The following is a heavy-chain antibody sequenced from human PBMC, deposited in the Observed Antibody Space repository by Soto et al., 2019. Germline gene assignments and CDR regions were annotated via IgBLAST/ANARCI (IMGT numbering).Heavy chain of an antibody. CDR1: GYTFTSYG. CDR3: AMSYYDFWSGYYRGGGNWFLP. Sequence: ASVKVSCKASGYTFTSYGISWVRQAPGQGLEWMGWISAYNGNTNYAQKLQGRVTMTTDTSTSTAYMELRSLRSDDTAVYYCAMSYYDFWSGYYRGGGNWFLPSGQGPLVSVSS. V-gene: IGHV1-18*01. J-gene: IGHJ5*02. D-gene: IGHD3-3*01. CDR2: ISAYNGNT.